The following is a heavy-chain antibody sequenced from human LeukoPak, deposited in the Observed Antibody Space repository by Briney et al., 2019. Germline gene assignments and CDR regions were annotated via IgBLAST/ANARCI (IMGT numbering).Heavy chain of an antibody. V-gene: IGHV3-30*04. CDR3: ARDSVPYYYHGMDV. J-gene: IGHJ6*02. D-gene: IGHD3-10*01. Sequence: GGSLRLSCAASGFTFISYAMYWVRQAPGKGLEWVAVISDDGGTKYYADSVKGRFTITRDNSKNTLDMQMNRLRAEDTAVYYCARDSVPYYYHGMDVWGQETTVSVS. CDR2: ISDDGGTK. CDR1: GFTFISYA.